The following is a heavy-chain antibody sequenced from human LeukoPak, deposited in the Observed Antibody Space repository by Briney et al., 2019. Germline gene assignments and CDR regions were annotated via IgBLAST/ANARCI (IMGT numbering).Heavy chain of an antibody. D-gene: IGHD1-1*01. V-gene: IGHV3-9*01. CDR1: GFTFDDYA. Sequence: GGSLRLSCAASGFTFDDYAMHWVRQAPGKGLEWVSGISWNSGSIGYADSVKGRFTISRDNAKNSLYLQMNSLRAEDTALYYCAKDGRAQTTPLDYWGQGTLVTVSS. CDR3: AKDGRAQTTPLDY. J-gene: IGHJ4*02. CDR2: ISWNSGSI.